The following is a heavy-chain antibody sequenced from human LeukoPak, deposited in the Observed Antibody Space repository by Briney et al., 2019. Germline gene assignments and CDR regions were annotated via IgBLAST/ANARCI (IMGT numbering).Heavy chain of an antibody. J-gene: IGHJ4*02. CDR1: GYTFTSYD. CDR2: MNPNSGNA. D-gene: IGHD5-12*01. CDR3: ARGRYKKGYSGYSLGDY. Sequence: GASVKVSCKASGYTFTSYDINWVRQATGQGLEWMGWMNPNSGNAGYAQKFQGRVTMTRNTSISTAYMELSSLRSEDTAVYYCARGRYKKGYSGYSLGDYWGQGTLVTVSS. V-gene: IGHV1-8*01.